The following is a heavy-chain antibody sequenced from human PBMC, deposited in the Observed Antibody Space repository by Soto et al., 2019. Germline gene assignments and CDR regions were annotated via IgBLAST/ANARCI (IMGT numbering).Heavy chain of an antibody. V-gene: IGHV4-34*01. CDR1: GGSFSGYY. D-gene: IGHD3-22*01. CDR3: ARGHDSSGYYSSFDY. CDR2: INHSGST. J-gene: IGHJ4*02. Sequence: PWETLSLTCAVYGGSFSGYYWSWIRQPPGKGLEWIGEINHSGSTNYNPSLKSRVTISVDTSKNQFSLKLSSVTAADTAVYYCARGHDSSGYYSSFDYWGQGTLVTV.